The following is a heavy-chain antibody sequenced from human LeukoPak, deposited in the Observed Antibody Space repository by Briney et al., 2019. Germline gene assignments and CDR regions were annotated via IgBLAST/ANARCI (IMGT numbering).Heavy chain of an antibody. CDR3: ARDSRDGYNPFDY. CDR2: INPNSGGT. CDR1: GYTFTGYY. Sequence: ASVKVSCKASGYTFTGYYMHWVRQAPGQGLEWMGWINPNSGGTNYAQKFQGRVTMTRDTSISTAYMELSRLRSDDTAVYYCARDSRDGYNPFDYWGQGTLVTVSP. V-gene: IGHV1-2*02. J-gene: IGHJ4*02. D-gene: IGHD5-24*01.